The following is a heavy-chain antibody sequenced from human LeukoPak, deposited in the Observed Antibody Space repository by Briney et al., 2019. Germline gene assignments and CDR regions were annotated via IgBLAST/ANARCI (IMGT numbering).Heavy chain of an antibody. CDR1: GYTFTDYY. V-gene: IGHV1-69-2*01. D-gene: IGHD3-10*01. Sequence: ASVKVSCKVSGYTFTDYYMHWVQQAPGKGLEWMGLVDPEDGETIYAEKFQGRVTITADTSTDTAYMELSSLRSEDTAVYYCATWVYGSGSYNGAFDMWGQGTMVTVSS. J-gene: IGHJ3*02. CDR2: VDPEDGET. CDR3: ATWVYGSGSYNGAFDM.